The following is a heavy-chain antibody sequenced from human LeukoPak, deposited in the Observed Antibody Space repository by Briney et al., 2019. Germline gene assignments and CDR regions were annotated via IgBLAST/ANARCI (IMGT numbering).Heavy chain of an antibody. CDR2: SNPGGGAT. CDR1: GDTFINDY. Sequence: ASVKVSCKASGDTFINDYIHWVRQAPGQGLEWMGVSNPGGGATTYAQKFQGRVTMTRDTSISTAYMELSRLRSDDTAVYYCARDRITMVRGVKHNWFDPWGQGTLVTVSS. V-gene: IGHV1-2*02. J-gene: IGHJ5*02. D-gene: IGHD3-10*01. CDR3: ARDRITMVRGVKHNWFDP.